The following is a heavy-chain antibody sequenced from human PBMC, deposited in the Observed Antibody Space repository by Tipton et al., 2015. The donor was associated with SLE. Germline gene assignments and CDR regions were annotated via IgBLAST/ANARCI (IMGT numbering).Heavy chain of an antibody. D-gene: IGHD6-19*01. V-gene: IGHV4-4*02. CDR3: ARVLGRTYTVAGPYYFDY. Sequence: TLSLTCAVSGGSISSSNWWSRVRQPPGKGLEWIGEIYHSGSTNYNPSLKSRVTISVDTSKNQFSLKLSSVTAADTAVYYCARVLGRTYTVAGPYYFDYWGQGTLVTVSS. J-gene: IGHJ4*02. CDR1: GGSISSSNW. CDR2: IYHSGST.